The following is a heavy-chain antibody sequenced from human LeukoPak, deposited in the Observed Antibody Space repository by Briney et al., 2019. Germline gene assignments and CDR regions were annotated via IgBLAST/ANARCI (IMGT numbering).Heavy chain of an antibody. D-gene: IGHD3-22*01. Sequence: SVKVSCKASGGTFSSYAISWVRQAPGQGLEWMGGIIPIFGTANYAQRFQGRVTITADESTSTAYMELSSLRSEDTAVYYCARDGTYSSGYYYLFYWGQGTLVTVSS. J-gene: IGHJ4*02. V-gene: IGHV1-69*13. CDR3: ARDGTYSSGYYYLFY. CDR2: IIPIFGTA. CDR1: GGTFSSYA.